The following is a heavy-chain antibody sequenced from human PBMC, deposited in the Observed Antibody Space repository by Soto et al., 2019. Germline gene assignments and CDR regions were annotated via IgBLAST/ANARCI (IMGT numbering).Heavy chain of an antibody. CDR2: ISGSGGST. J-gene: IGHJ5*02. Sequence: GGSLRLSCAASGFTFSSYAMSWVRQAPGKGLEWVSAISGSGGSTYYADSVKGRFTISRDNSKNTLYLQMNSLRAEDTAVYYSAKDRSSGCYATPPWFDPCGQATLVTVSS. CDR3: AKDRSSGCYATPPWFDP. V-gene: IGHV3-23*01. CDR1: GFTFSSYA. D-gene: IGHD6-19*01.